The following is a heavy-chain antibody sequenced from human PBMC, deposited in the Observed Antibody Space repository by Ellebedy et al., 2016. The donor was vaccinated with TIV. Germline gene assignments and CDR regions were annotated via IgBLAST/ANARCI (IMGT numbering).Heavy chain of an antibody. CDR2: IYPGDSNT. CDR1: GYTFTSDW. Sequence: GESLKISCKGSGYTFTSDWIAWVRQMPGKGLEWMGIIYPGDSNTIYSPSSQGQVTISADKSISTAYLPWSSLKASDTAMYYCARDGAVDIALRLGDYYGMDVWGQGTTVTVSS. J-gene: IGHJ6*02. D-gene: IGHD3-16*01. V-gene: IGHV5-51*01. CDR3: ARDGAVDIALRLGDYYGMDV.